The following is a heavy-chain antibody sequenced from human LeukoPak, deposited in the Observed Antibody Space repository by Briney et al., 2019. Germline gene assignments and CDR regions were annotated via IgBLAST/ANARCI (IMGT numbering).Heavy chain of an antibody. J-gene: IGHJ4*02. Sequence: GGSLRLSCAASGFTFSSYGMHWVRQAPGKGLEWVAVIWYDGSNENYADSVKGRFIISRDNSKNTLYLEMNSLRAEDTAVYYCVRGASSSWSDYWGKGTLVTVSS. D-gene: IGHD6-13*01. V-gene: IGHV3-33*08. CDR1: GFTFSSYG. CDR2: IWYDGSNE. CDR3: VRGASSSWSDY.